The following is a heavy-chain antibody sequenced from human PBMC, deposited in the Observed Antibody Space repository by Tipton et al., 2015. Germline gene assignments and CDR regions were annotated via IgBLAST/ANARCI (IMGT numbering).Heavy chain of an antibody. D-gene: IGHD1-26*01. CDR3: ATGFGGSSLGAFDI. CDR2: ISWNGRRT. J-gene: IGHJ3*02. V-gene: IGHV3-20*04. Sequence: SLRLSCAASGFTFDDYGMSWVRQVPGKGLEWVSGISWNGRRTAYADSVKGRFTISRDNAKNTLYLQMNSLRAEDTAVYYCATGFGGSSLGAFDIWGQGTMVTVSS. CDR1: GFTFDDYG.